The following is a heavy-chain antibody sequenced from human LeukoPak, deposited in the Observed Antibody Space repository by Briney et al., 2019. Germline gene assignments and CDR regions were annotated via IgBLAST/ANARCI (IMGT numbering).Heavy chain of an antibody. CDR2: IYSGGST. CDR3: ARVSLGLADY. CDR1: GFTVSSNY. J-gene: IGHJ4*02. V-gene: IGHV3-53*01. Sequence: GSLRLSCAASGFTVSSNYMSWVRQAPGKGLEWVSVIYSGGSTYYADSVKGRFTISRDNAKDSLYLQMNSLRAEDTAVYYCARVSLGLADYWGQGTLVTVSS.